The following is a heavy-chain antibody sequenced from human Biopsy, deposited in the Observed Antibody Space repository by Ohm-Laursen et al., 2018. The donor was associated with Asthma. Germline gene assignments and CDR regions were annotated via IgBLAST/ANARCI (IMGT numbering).Heavy chain of an antibody. CDR2: IYSGGGT. D-gene: IGHD4-23*01. CDR1: GFTVSTNG. Sequence: SLRLSCAASGFTVSTNGMSWVRQPPGKGLAWVSVIYSGGGTYYADSVQGRVTISRDNSKNTLSLQMNSLRVEGTAVYYCARAYGGSFFSGSFDIWGQGTMVTVSS. V-gene: IGHV3-53*01. J-gene: IGHJ3*02. CDR3: ARAYGGSFFSGSFDI.